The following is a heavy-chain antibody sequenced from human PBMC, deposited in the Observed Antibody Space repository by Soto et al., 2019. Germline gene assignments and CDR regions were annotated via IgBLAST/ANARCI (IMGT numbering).Heavy chain of an antibody. CDR3: ARLGYYGSGMAYYYGMDV. Sequence: QVQLVQSGAEVKKPGASVKVSCKASGYTFTGYYMHWVRQAPGQGLEWMGGINPNSGGTNYAQKFQGWVTMTRDTSISTAYMELSRLRSDDTAVYYCARLGYYGSGMAYYYGMDVWGQGTTVTVSS. D-gene: IGHD3-10*01. J-gene: IGHJ6*02. V-gene: IGHV1-2*04. CDR2: INPNSGGT. CDR1: GYTFTGYY.